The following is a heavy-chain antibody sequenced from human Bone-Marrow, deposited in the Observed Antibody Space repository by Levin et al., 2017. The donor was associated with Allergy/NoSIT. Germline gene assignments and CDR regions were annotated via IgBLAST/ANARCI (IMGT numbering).Heavy chain of an antibody. D-gene: IGHD3-16*01. CDR1: GFSFSTFT. Sequence: PGGSLRLSCAASGFSFSTFTMNWVRQAPGKGLEWVSTISSSSSHIFYADSVKGRFTISRDNAKNSLYLQMNSLRAEDTAVYFCARVRGIIMADWYFDLWGRGTLVTVSS. CDR2: ISSSSSHI. V-gene: IGHV3-21*01. J-gene: IGHJ2*01. CDR3: ARVRGIIMADWYFDL.